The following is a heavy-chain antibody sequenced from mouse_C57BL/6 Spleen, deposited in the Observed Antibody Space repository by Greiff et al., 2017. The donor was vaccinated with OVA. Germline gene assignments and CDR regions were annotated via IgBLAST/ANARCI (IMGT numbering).Heavy chain of an antibody. CDR2: IWRGGST. D-gene: IGHD2-14*01. Sequence: VKLMESGPGLVQPSQSLSITCTVSGFSLTSYGVHWVRQSPGKGLEWLGVIWRGGSTDYNAAFMSRLSITKDNSKSQVFFKMNSLQADDTAIYYCAKNEGTRYAMDYWGQGTSVTVSS. CDR3: AKNEGTRYAMDY. J-gene: IGHJ4*01. CDR1: GFSLTSYG. V-gene: IGHV2-5*01.